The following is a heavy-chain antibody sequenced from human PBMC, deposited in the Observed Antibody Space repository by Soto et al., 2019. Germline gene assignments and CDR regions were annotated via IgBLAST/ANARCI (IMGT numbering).Heavy chain of an antibody. CDR3: ARVVQRGVRGYSYGDDY. V-gene: IGHV3-21*01. CDR2: ISSSSSYI. J-gene: IGHJ4*02. D-gene: IGHD5-18*01. CDR1: GFTFSSYS. Sequence: GGSLRLSCAASGFTFSSYSMNWVRQAPGKGLEWVSTISSSSSYIYDADSVKGRFTISRDNAKNSLYLQMNSLRAEDTAVYFCARVVQRGVRGYSYGDDYWGQGTLVTVSS.